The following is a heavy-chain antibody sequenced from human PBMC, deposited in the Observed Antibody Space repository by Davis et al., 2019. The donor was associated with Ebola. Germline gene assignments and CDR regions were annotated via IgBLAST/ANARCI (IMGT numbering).Heavy chain of an antibody. V-gene: IGHV4-30-2*01. J-gene: IGHJ6*03. CDR3: ARAGWYPEYYYYYYMDV. Sequence: PSETLSLTCAVSGGSISSGGYSWSWIRQPPGKGLEWIGYMYHSGSTYYDPSLKSRVTISVDTSKNQFSLKLSSVTAADTAVYYCARAGWYPEYYYYYYMDVWGKGTTVTVSS. CDR1: GGSISSGGYS. D-gene: IGHD6-19*01. CDR2: MYHSGST.